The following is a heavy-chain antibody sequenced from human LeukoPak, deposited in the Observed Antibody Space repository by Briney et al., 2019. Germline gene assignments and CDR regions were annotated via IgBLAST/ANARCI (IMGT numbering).Heavy chain of an antibody. CDR2: ISSSSSYI. D-gene: IGHD3-22*01. Sequence: PGGYMRLSCAASAFTFSRYSMNWVRQAPGKGLEWVSSISSSSSYIYYADSVKGRFTISRDNAKNSLYLQMNSLRAEDTAVYYCARTDSSGYYSRPHDYWGQGSLVSDSS. V-gene: IGHV3-21*01. CDR3: ARTDSSGYYSRPHDY. CDR1: AFTFSRYS. J-gene: IGHJ4*02.